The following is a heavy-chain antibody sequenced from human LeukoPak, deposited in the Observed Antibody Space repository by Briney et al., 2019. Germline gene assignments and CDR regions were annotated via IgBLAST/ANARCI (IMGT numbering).Heavy chain of an antibody. V-gene: IGHV3-20*04. CDR3: AREQRYCGSTSCYSFFDY. Sequence: GGSLRLSCAASRLTFDDYGMSWVRQAPGKGLEWVSGINWNGDSTGYGDSVKGRFTISRDNARNSLYLQMNSLRAEDTAFYYCAREQRYCGSTSCYSFFDYWGQGTLVTVSS. D-gene: IGHD2-2*01. CDR2: INWNGDST. J-gene: IGHJ4*02. CDR1: RLTFDDYG.